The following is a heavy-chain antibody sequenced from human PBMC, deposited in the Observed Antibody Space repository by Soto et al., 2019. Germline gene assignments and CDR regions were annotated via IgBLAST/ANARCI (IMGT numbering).Heavy chain of an antibody. D-gene: IGHD3-10*01. CDR1: GFTFSSYS. CDR3: ARGTLGFGECPIDY. V-gene: IGHV3-48*02. CDR2: ISSSSSII. J-gene: IGHJ4*02. Sequence: EVQLVESGGGLVQPGGSLRLSCAASGFTFSSYSMNWVRQAPGKGLEWVSYISSSSSIIYYADSVKGRFTISRDNAKNSLYLQMNSLRDEDTAVYYCARGTLGFGECPIDYWGQGTLVTVSS.